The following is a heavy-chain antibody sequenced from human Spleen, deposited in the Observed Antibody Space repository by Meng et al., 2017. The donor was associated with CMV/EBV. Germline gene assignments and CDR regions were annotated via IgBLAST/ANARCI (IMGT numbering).Heavy chain of an antibody. J-gene: IGHJ4*02. V-gene: IGHV3-53*01. CDR1: GFTVSSNY. D-gene: IGHD3-9*01. Sequence: GEYLKISCAASGFTVSSNYMSWVRQAPGKGLEWVSVIYSGGSTYYADSVKGRFTISRDNSKNTLYLQMNSLRAEDTAVYYCARDGGYDILTGYYRDYWGQGTLVTVSS. CDR2: IYSGGST. CDR3: ARDGGYDILTGYYRDY.